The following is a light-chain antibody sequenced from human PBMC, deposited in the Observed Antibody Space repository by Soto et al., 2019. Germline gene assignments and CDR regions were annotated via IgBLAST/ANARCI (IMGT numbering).Light chain of an antibody. Sequence: DIPMTQYPSYLSASVEDRVTITCRASQSISSYLNWYQQKPRKAPKLLLYAASSLQSGVPSRFRGSGSGTDFTLTISSQQTDDFATYYCEQSYSTPRVTFSQGTRLEMK. J-gene: IGKJ5*01. CDR1: QSISSY. CDR3: EQSYSTPRVT. CDR2: AAS. V-gene: IGKV1-39*01.